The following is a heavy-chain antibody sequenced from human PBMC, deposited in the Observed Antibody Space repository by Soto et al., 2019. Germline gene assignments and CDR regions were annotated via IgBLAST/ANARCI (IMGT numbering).Heavy chain of an antibody. CDR2: INHSGST. J-gene: IGHJ4*02. Sequence: QVQLQQWGAGLLKPSETLSLTCAVYGGSFSGYYWSWIRQPPGKGLEWIGEINHSGSTNYNPSLKSRVTISVDTSKNQFSLKLSSVTAADTAVYYCARGDYGDYPNYFDYWGQGTLVTVSS. V-gene: IGHV4-34*01. CDR1: GGSFSGYY. CDR3: ARGDYGDYPNYFDY. D-gene: IGHD4-17*01.